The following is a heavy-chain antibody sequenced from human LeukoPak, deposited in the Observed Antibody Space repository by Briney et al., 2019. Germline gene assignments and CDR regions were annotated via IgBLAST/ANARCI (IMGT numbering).Heavy chain of an antibody. V-gene: IGHV1-18*01. CDR1: GYTFTSYG. D-gene: IGHD3-22*01. J-gene: IGHJ6*02. CDR3: ARDRGYYDSSGFLFGYYGMDV. Sequence: GASVKVSCKASGYTFTSYGISWVRQAPGQGLEWMGWISAYNGNTNYAQKLQGRVTMTTDTSTSTAYMELRSLRSDDTAVYYCARDRGYYDSSGFLFGYYGMDVWGQGTTVTVSS. CDR2: ISAYNGNT.